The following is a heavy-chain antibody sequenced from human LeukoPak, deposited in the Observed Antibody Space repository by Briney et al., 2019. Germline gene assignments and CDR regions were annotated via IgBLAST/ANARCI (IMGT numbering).Heavy chain of an antibody. CDR1: EFTFSDYG. J-gene: IGHJ4*02. D-gene: IGHD3-3*01. CDR2: ISSGGTNI. CDR3: TRVESWSGSPEH. Sequence: PGGSPRLSCAASEFTFSDYGVSWVRQAPGKGPEWVSYISSGGTNIYYADSVKGRFTISRDNAKNSLYLQMNSLRAEDTAVYYCTRVESWSGSPEHWGQGTLVIVSS. V-gene: IGHV3-48*04.